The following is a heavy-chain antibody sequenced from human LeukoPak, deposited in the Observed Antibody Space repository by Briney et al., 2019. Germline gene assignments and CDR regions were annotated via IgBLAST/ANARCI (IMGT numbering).Heavy chain of an antibody. V-gene: IGHV3-30*02. CDR3: AKDLMRDRWFGES. Sequence: GGSLRLSCAASGFTFSYYGMHWVRQAPGKGLEWVSFIRYDGNDKFYADSVKGRFTISRDTSRNTLYLQMNSLRAEDTAVYYCAKDLMRDRWFGESWGQGTLVTVSS. J-gene: IGHJ5*02. D-gene: IGHD3-10*01. CDR2: IRYDGNDK. CDR1: GFTFSYYG.